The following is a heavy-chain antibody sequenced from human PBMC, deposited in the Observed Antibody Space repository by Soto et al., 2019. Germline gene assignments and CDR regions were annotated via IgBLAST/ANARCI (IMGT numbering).Heavy chain of an antibody. CDR3: ARLTGHSGSYLYY. J-gene: IGHJ4*02. CDR1: GGSISSSSYY. CDR2: IYYSGST. V-gene: IGHV4-39*01. D-gene: IGHD1-26*01. Sequence: PSDTLSLTCTLSGGSISSSSYYWGWIRHPPGKGLEWIGSIYYSGSTYYNPSLKSRVTISVDTSKNQFSLKLSSVTAADTAVYYCARLTGHSGSYLYYWGQGTLVTVS.